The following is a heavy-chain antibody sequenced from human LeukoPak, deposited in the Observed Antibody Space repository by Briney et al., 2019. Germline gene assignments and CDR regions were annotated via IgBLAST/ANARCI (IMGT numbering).Heavy chain of an antibody. Sequence: GESLKISCKESGYSFTNYWIGWVRQMPGKGLEWMGFIYGGGSDTRYSPSFQGQVTMSVDKSISTAYLQWSSLEASDSAMYYCAGAVHGSDHWDFWGQGTLVTVSS. CDR2: IYGGGSDT. CDR3: AGAVHGSDHWDF. V-gene: IGHV5-51*01. J-gene: IGHJ4*02. D-gene: IGHD3-10*01. CDR1: GYSFTNYW.